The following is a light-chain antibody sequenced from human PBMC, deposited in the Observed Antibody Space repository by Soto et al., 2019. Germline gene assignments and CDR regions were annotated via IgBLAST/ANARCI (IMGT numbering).Light chain of an antibody. Sequence: IVMTQSPLSLPVTPGEPASISCRSSQSLLNSDGYHYLDWYLQKPGQSPQLLIYLGSHRPSGVPDRFSGSGSGTDFTLKISRVEAEDVGVYYCMQSRQTPQTCGQGTKVEIK. CDR2: LGS. CDR1: QSLLNSDGYHY. CDR3: MQSRQTPQT. J-gene: IGKJ1*01. V-gene: IGKV2-28*01.